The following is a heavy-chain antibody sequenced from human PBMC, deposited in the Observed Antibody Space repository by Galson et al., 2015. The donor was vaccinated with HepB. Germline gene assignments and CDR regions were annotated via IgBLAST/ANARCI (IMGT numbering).Heavy chain of an antibody. CDR2: IYSGGST. Sequence: SLRLSCAASGFTVSSNYMSWVRQAPGKGLEWVSVIYSGGSTYYADSVKGRFTISRDNSKNTLYLQMNSLRAEDTAVYYCAREYYDSSGYYPLYYGMDVWGQGTTVTVSS. D-gene: IGHD3-22*01. J-gene: IGHJ6*02. CDR1: GFTVSSNY. CDR3: AREYYDSSGYYPLYYGMDV. V-gene: IGHV3-66*01.